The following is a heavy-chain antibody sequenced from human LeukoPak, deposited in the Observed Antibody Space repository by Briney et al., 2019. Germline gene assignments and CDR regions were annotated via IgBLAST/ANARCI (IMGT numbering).Heavy chain of an antibody. V-gene: IGHV3-23*01. Sequence: GGSLRLSCAASGFTFSSYAMSWVRQAPGKGLDWVSAISGSGGSTYYADSVKGRFTISRDNSKNTLYLQMNSLRAEDTAVYYCAKVGGYSYGYMDVWGKGTTVTVSS. D-gene: IGHD5-18*01. CDR3: AKVGGYSYGYMDV. CDR1: GFTFSSYA. CDR2: ISGSGGST. J-gene: IGHJ6*04.